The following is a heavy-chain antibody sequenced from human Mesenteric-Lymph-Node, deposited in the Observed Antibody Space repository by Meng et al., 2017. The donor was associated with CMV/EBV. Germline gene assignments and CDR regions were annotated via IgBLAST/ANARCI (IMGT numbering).Heavy chain of an antibody. CDR3: AKVLGATKGYYYGMDV. D-gene: IGHD1-26*01. V-gene: IGHV3-23*01. CDR2: IIGSGGST. Sequence: GGSLRLSCAASGFTFSSYAMSWVRQAPGKGLEWVSYIIGSGGSTSYADSVKGRFTISRDNSKNTLYLQMNSLRAEDTAVYYCAKVLGATKGYYYGMDVWGQGTTVTVSS. CDR1: GFTFSSYA. J-gene: IGHJ6*02.